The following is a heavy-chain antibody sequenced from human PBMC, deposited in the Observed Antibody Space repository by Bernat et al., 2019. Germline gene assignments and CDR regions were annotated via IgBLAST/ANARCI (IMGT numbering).Heavy chain of an antibody. J-gene: IGHJ6*02. CDR1: GFTFSSYG. CDR2: IRYDRSNK. V-gene: IGHV3-33*01. CDR3: ARDQEKYYYDSSGYSGYYYGMDV. Sequence: QVQLVESGGGVVQPGRSRRLLCAASGFTFSSYGMLRVRQAPGKGLERVAGIRYDRSNKYYADSVKGRVTISRDNSKNTLYLQMNSLRAEDTAVYYCARDQEKYYYDSSGYSGYYYGMDVWGQGTTVTVSS. D-gene: IGHD3-22*01.